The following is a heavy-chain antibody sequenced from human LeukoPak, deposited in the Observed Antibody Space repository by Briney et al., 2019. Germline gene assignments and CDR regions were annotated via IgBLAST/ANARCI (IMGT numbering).Heavy chain of an antibody. CDR2: IYSGGST. J-gene: IGHJ4*02. CDR1: AFTVSSNY. V-gene: IGHV3-53*01. D-gene: IGHD3-16*01. CDR3: AKGLIGAYPVDY. Sequence: AGGSLRLSCAASAFTVSSNYMSGVRQAPGKGLEWVSVIYSGGSTYYADSVKGRFTISRDNSKNTLYLQMNSLRAEDTAIYYCAKGLIGAYPVDYWGRGTLVTVSS.